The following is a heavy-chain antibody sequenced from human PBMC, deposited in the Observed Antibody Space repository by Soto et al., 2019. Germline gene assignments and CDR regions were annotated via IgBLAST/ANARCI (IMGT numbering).Heavy chain of an antibody. D-gene: IGHD6-19*01. CDR2: ISYDGSNK. Sequence: QVQLVESGGGVVQPGRSLRLSCAASGFTFSSYAMHWVRQAPGKGLEWVAVISYDGSNKYYADSVKGRFTISRDNSKNTLYLEMNSLRAEDTAVYYCARDLGHSGGWGAHYYYGMDVWGQGTTVTVSS. CDR1: GFTFSSYA. V-gene: IGHV3-30-3*01. CDR3: ARDLGHSGGWGAHYYYGMDV. J-gene: IGHJ6*02.